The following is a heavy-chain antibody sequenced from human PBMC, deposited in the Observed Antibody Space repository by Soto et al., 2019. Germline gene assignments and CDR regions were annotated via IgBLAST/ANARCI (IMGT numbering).Heavy chain of an antibody. CDR2: ISSSSSCI. Sequence: GGSLRLACAASGFTFSSYKINGVRQAPGKGLEWVSSISSSSSCIYYGDSVKGRFTISRDNAKNSLYLQMNSLRAEDTAVYYCARDEGNPTSAEYFQHWGQGTLVTVSS. CDR1: GFTFSSYK. CDR3: ARDEGNPTSAEYFQH. D-gene: IGHD4-4*01. V-gene: IGHV3-21*01. J-gene: IGHJ1*01.